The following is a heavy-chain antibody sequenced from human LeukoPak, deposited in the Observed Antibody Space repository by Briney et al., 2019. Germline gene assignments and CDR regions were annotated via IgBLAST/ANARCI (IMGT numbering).Heavy chain of an antibody. Sequence: GGSLRLSCAASGFTFTKYDMHWIRQATGGGLEWVSAIGIYGDTYYTGSVKGRFTISRENAKNSLYLQMDSLRAEDTAVYYCTRGGIQVSGIDEIDHWGQGTLVTVSS. CDR1: GFTFTKYD. CDR3: TRGGIQVSGIDEIDH. J-gene: IGHJ4*02. CDR2: IGIYGDT. V-gene: IGHV3-13*01. D-gene: IGHD6-19*01.